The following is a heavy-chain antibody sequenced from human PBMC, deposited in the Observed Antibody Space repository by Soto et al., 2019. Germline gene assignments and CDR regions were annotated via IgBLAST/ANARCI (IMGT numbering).Heavy chain of an antibody. CDR2: IYYSGST. CDR3: ARVEEDYYDSSGYSLVSP. J-gene: IGHJ5*02. V-gene: IGHV4-30-4*01. Sequence: PSETLSLTCTVSGGSISSGDYYWSWIRQPPGKGLEWIGHIYYSGSTYYNPSLKSRVTISVDTSKNQFSLKLSSVTAADTAVYYCARVEEDYYDSSGYSLVSPWGQGTLVTVSS. CDR1: GGSISSGDYY. D-gene: IGHD3-22*01.